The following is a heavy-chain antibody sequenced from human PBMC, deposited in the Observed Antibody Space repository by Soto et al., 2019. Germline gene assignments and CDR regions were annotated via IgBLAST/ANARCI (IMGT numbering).Heavy chain of an antibody. CDR2: TYYSSNWRH. Sequence: SQNLSLTSALPGDRSSVTTASWTWTRPSPSRGLEWLGRTYYSSNWRHDYAVSVKSRITVNPDTSENHFSLQLNSVTPDYTAVYYCARGVAGSGFDLWGQGTLVTVSS. CDR1: GDRSSVTTAS. CDR3: ARGVAGSGFDL. D-gene: IGHD6-19*01. V-gene: IGHV6-1*01. J-gene: IGHJ4*02.